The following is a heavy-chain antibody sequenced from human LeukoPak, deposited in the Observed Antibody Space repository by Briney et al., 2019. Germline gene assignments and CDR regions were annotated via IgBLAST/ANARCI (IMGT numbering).Heavy chain of an antibody. CDR2: LSGDGGTT. D-gene: IGHD1-1*01. Sequence: GGSLRLSCAASGFTFNSYAMSWVRQAPGKGLEWVSSLSGDGGTTYYADSVKGRFTISRGNSKNTQYLQMNSLRAEDTAVYYCAKRSPAGTYYFDYWGQGTLVTVSS. J-gene: IGHJ4*02. CDR1: GFTFNSYA. CDR3: AKRSPAGTYYFDY. V-gene: IGHV3-23*01.